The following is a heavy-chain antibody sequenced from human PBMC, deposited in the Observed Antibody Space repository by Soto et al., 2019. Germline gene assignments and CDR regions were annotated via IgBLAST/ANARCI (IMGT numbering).Heavy chain of an antibody. V-gene: IGHV3-33*01. D-gene: IGHD6-13*01. CDR2: IWYDGSNK. CDR3: ARGGFKAAAGTRGGY. CDR1: GFTFSSYG. J-gene: IGHJ4*02. Sequence: QVQLVESGGGVVQPGRSLRLSCAASGFTFSSYGMHWVRQAPGKGLEWVAVIWYDGSNKYYADSVKGRFTISRDNSKNTLYLQMNSLRAEDTAVYYCARGGFKAAAGTRGGYWGQGTLVTVSS.